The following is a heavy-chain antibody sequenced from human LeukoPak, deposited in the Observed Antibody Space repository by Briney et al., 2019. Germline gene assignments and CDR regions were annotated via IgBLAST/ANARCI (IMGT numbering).Heavy chain of an antibody. V-gene: IGHV4-34*01. CDR3: ARGRLAPRSGGGRDYYYGMDV. CDR1: GGSFGAYY. D-gene: IGHD2-15*01. J-gene: IGHJ6*02. CDR2: INHSGGT. Sequence: SETLSLTCTVYGGSFGAYYWSWIRQPPGKGLKWIGQINHSGGTNYNPSLKSRVTISVDSSKDQFSLKLTSVTAADTAVYYCARGRLAPRSGGGRDYYYGMDVWGQGTTATVSS.